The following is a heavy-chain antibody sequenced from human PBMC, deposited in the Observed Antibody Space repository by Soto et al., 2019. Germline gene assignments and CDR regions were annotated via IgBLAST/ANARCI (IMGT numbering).Heavy chain of an antibody. Sequence: SETLSLTCAVSGGSVSSGSNLWGCIRQPPEKGLEFIGYIYRGGSSNLNPSLKSRVALSIETSKNQFSLTLRSVTAADTAVYYCMRAHESGDFYGMSVWGPGTTVTVSS. J-gene: IGHJ6*02. CDR1: GGSVSSGSNL. CDR2: IYRGGSS. V-gene: IGHV4-61*01. CDR3: MRAHESGDFYGMSV. D-gene: IGHD3-10*01.